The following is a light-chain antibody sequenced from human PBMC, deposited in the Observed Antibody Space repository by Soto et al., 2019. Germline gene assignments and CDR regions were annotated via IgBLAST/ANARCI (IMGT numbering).Light chain of an antibody. V-gene: IGLV2-8*01. CDR1: SSDVGGYNY. CDR3: SSRAGNNVV. CDR2: EVN. J-gene: IGLJ2*01. Sequence: QSALTQPPSASGSPGQSVTISCTGTSSDVGGYNYVSWYQQHPAQAPKLMIYEVNRRPSGVPDRFSGSKSGNTASLTVSGLQAEDEADYYCSSRAGNNVVFGGGTKVTVL.